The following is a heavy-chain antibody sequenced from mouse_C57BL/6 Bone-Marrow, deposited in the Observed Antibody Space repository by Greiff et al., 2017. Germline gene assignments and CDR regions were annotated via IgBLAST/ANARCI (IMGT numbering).Heavy chain of an antibody. D-gene: IGHD2-2*01. V-gene: IGHV1-42*01. CDR2: LNPSTGGT. J-gene: IGHJ3*01. CDR3: ARGIYYGYAWFAY. Sequence: EVQLQQSGPELVKPGASVKISCKASGYSFTGYYMNWVKQSPEKSLEWIGELNPSTGGTTYNQKFKAKATLTVDKSSSTAYMQLKILTSEDSAVYYCARGIYYGYAWFAYWGQGTLVTVSA. CDR1: GYSFTGYY.